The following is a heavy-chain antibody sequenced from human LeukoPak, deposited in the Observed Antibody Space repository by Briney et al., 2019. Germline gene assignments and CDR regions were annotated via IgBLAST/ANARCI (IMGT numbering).Heavy chain of an antibody. V-gene: IGHV5-51*01. CDR3: ARHDSSGWYRFDY. CDR2: IYPGDSNT. D-gene: IGHD6-19*01. J-gene: IGHJ4*02. CDR1: GYSFATYW. Sequence: GESLKISCKGSGYSFATYWIGWVRQMPGKGLEWVGIIYPGDSNTRYSPSFQSQVTISADKSISTAYLQWSSLKASDTAMYYCARHDSSGWYRFDYWGQGTLVTVSS.